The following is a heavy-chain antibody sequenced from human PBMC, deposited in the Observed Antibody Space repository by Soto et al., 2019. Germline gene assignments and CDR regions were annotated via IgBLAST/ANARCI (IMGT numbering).Heavy chain of an antibody. V-gene: IGHV1-3*01. CDR3: ARVIGGLYYFDY. CDR1: GYTFTSYA. CDR2: INAGNGNT. D-gene: IGHD3-16*01. Sequence: QVQLVQSGAEVKKPGASVKVSCKASGYTFTSYAMHWVRQAPGQRLEWMGWINAGNGNTKYSQKFQGRVIINRDTSASTAYMELSSLRSEETAVYYCARVIGGLYYFDYWGQGTLVTVSS. J-gene: IGHJ4*02.